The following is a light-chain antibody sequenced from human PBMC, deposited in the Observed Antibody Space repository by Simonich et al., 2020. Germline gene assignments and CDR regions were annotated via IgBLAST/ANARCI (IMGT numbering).Light chain of an antibody. CDR1: SSDVGGYNY. CDR2: DVS. CDR3: SSYTSSSTV. J-gene: IGLJ2*01. Sequence: QSALTQPASVSGSPGQSITISCTGTSSDVGGYNYVSWYKQHPGKAPKLMIYDVSKLPSGVSNRFSGSKSGNTASLTISGLQAEDEGDYYCSSYTSSSTVFGGGTKLTVL. V-gene: IGLV2-14*01.